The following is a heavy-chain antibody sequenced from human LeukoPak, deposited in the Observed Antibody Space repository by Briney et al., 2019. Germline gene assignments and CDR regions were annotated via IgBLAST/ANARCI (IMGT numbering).Heavy chain of an antibody. J-gene: IGHJ4*02. CDR1: GFIFSNYG. V-gene: IGHV3-30*19. Sequence: GGSLRLSCAASGFIFSNYGMHWVRQAPGKGLEWVAVISYDGSNKYYADSVKGRFTISRDNSKNTLYLQLNSLRAEDTAVYYCAGDFDRRDYFDYWGQGTLVTVSS. CDR3: AGDFDRRDYFDY. D-gene: IGHD3-9*01. CDR2: ISYDGSNK.